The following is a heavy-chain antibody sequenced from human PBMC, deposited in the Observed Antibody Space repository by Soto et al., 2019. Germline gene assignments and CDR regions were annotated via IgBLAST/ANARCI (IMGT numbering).Heavy chain of an antibody. CDR3: ARGGIVVVPAASSYFEY. CDR2: MNPNSGNT. Sequence: ASVKVSCKASGYTFTSYDINWVRQATGQGLEWMGWMNPNSGNTGYAQKFQGRVTMTRNTSISTAYMELSSLRSEDTAVYYCARGGIVVVPAASSYFEYWGQETLVTVSS. J-gene: IGHJ4*02. D-gene: IGHD2-2*01. CDR1: GYTFTSYD. V-gene: IGHV1-8*01.